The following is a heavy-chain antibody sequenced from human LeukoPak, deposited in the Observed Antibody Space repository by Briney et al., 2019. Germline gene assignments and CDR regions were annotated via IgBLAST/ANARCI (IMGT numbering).Heavy chain of an antibody. D-gene: IGHD2-2*02. CDR3: ATPGVYCSSTSCYKGGRDY. J-gene: IGHJ4*02. V-gene: IGHV4-38-2*01. CDR2: IYHSGST. CDR1: GYSISSGYY. Sequence: PSETLSLTCAVSGYSISSGYYWGWIRHPPGKGLGWIGSIYHSGSTYYTPSLKSRVTISVDTTNKHFSLQLTSVTAADTAVYYWATPGVYCSSTSCYKGGRDYWGQGTLVTVSS.